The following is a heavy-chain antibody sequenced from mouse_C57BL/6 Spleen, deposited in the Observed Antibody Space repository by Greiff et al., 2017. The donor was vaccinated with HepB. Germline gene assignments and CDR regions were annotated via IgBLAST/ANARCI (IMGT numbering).Heavy chain of an antibody. CDR2: INYDGSST. CDR3: ARAALTGAYYYAMDY. J-gene: IGHJ4*01. V-gene: IGHV5-16*01. CDR1: GFTFSDYY. Sequence: EVKVVESEGGLVQPGSSMKLSCTASGFTFSDYYMAWVRQVPEKGLEWVANINYDGSSTYYLDSLKSRFIISRDNAKNSLYLQMSSLKSEDTATYYCARAALTGAYYYAMDYWGQGTSVTVSS. D-gene: IGHD4-1*01.